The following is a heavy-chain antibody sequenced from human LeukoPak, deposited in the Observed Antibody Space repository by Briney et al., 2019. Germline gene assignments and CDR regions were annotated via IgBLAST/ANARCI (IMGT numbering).Heavy chain of an antibody. CDR1: GFTFGTYP. Sequence: PGGSLRLSCAASGFTFGTYPMTWVRQAPGKGLEWVSTISGSGGRTYYADSVKGRFTISRDNSKNTVYLQMNSLRAEDTAVYYCAKDSLRGYGSYYFDYWGQGTLVTVSS. V-gene: IGHV3-23*01. D-gene: IGHD3-10*01. CDR2: ISGSGGRT. J-gene: IGHJ4*02. CDR3: AKDSLRGYGSYYFDY.